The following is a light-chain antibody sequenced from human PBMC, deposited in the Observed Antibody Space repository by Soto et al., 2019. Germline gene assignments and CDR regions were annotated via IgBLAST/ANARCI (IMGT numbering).Light chain of an antibody. CDR2: GAS. CDR3: QQYGSWT. CDR1: QSVSSSY. Sequence: IGLTQSPGTLSLSPGERATLSCRASQSVSSSYLAWYQQKPGQAPRLLIYGASSRATGIPDRFSGSGSGTDFTLTISRLEPEDFAVYYCQQYGSWTFGQGTKVDIK. V-gene: IGKV3-20*01. J-gene: IGKJ1*01.